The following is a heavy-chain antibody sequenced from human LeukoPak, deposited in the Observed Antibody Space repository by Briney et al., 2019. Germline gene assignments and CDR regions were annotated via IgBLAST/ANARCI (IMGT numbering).Heavy chain of an antibody. CDR3: ARRGLKGYGDDDDAFDI. J-gene: IGHJ3*02. D-gene: IGHD5-12*01. CDR1: GFTFSSYA. V-gene: IGHV3-30-3*01. CDR2: ISYDGSNK. Sequence: GGSLRLSCAASGFTFSSYAMHWVRQAPGKGLEWVAVISYDGSNKYYADSVKGRFTISRDNSKNTLYLQMNSLRAEDTAVYYCARRGLKGYGDDDDAFDIWGQGTMVTVSS.